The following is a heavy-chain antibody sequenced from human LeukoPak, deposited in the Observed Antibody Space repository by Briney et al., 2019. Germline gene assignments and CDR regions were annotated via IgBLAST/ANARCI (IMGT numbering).Heavy chain of an antibody. D-gene: IGHD2-21*01. Sequence: PSETLSLTCAVYGGSFSGYYWSWFRQPPGKGLEWIGEINHSGSTNYNPSLTSRVTISVATSKNQSSLRRSSVTAAGTAVYYCASRYCGGDCYSDYWGQGTLVTVSS. J-gene: IGHJ4*02. V-gene: IGHV4-34*01. CDR3: ASRYCGGDCYSDY. CDR2: INHSGST. CDR1: GGSFSGYY.